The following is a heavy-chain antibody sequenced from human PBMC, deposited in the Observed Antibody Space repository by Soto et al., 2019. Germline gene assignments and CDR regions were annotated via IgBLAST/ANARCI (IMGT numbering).Heavy chain of an antibody. D-gene: IGHD2-2*01. Sequence: GASVKVSCKASGYTFTSYAMHWVRQAPGQGLVWMGWINLNSGGTNYAQKFQGWVTMTRDTSISTAYMELSRLRSDDTAVYYCARASSTSCLDYWGQGTLDTVSS. J-gene: IGHJ4*02. CDR2: INLNSGGT. CDR1: GYTFTSYA. CDR3: ARASSTSCLDY. V-gene: IGHV1-2*04.